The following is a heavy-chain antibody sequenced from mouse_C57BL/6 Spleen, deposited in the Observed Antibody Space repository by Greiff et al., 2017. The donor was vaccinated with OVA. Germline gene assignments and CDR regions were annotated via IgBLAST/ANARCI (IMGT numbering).Heavy chain of an antibody. Sequence: EVKVEESGPGLVKPSQSLSLTCSVTGYSITSGYYWNWIRQFPGNKLEWMGYISYDGSNNYNPSLKNRISITRDTSKNQFFLKLNSVTTEDTATYYCARDTDYYGSGWYFDVWGTGTTVTVSS. V-gene: IGHV3-6*01. J-gene: IGHJ1*03. CDR2: ISYDGSN. CDR3: ARDTDYYGSGWYFDV. D-gene: IGHD1-1*01. CDR1: GYSITSGYY.